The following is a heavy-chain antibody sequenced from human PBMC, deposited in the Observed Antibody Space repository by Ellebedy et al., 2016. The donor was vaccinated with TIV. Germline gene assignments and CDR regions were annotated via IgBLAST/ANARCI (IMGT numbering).Heavy chain of an antibody. D-gene: IGHD2/OR15-2a*01. J-gene: IGHJ3*02. CDR1: GFSVSSDY. CDR2: SHRDGDT. Sequence: GESLKISCTASGFSVSSDYMSWVRQAPGKGLEWVSVSHRDGDTNYADSVKGRFIVSIDKSRNTLYLQMTGLSAEDTAVYYCARETFNDVDLKVWGVLDIWGQGTMVTVSS. V-gene: IGHV3-66*01. CDR3: ARETFNDVDLKVWGVLDI.